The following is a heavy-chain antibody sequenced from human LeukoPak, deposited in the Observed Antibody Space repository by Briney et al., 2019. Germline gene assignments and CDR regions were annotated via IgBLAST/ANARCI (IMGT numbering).Heavy chain of an antibody. J-gene: IGHJ6*02. Sequence: GGSLGLSCEASGFTFSSYGMNWVRKAPGKGLEWVAVISYDGSNKYYAGSVKGRFTISRDNSKNTLYLQMNSLRADDTAVYYCAKVANYGDPRYYGMDVWGQGTTVTVSS. V-gene: IGHV3-30*18. CDR2: ISYDGSNK. D-gene: IGHD4-17*01. CDR3: AKVANYGDPRYYGMDV. CDR1: GFTFSSYG.